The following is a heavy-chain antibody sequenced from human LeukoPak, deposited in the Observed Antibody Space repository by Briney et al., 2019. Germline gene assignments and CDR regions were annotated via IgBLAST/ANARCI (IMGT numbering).Heavy chain of an antibody. D-gene: IGHD6-13*01. J-gene: IGHJ4*02. CDR2: ILYDGSNK. CDR3: ARRHSSSWYYFDY. CDR1: GFTFSGYA. V-gene: IGHV3-30-3*01. Sequence: PGGSLRLSCAASGFTFSGYAMHWVRQAPGKGLEWVAVILYDGSNKYYADSVKGRSTISRDNSKNTLYLQMNSLRAEDTAVYYCARRHSSSWYYFDYWGQGTLVTVSS.